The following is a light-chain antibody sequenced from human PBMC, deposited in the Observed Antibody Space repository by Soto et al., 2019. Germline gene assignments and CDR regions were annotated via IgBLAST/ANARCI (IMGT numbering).Light chain of an antibody. CDR3: QQSFTTPLT. J-gene: IGKJ4*01. CDR2: GAS. CDR1: QGISSN. Sequence: DIQMTQSPSSLSASVGDRVTITCRASQGISSNLNWYQQKPGKAPKLLIYGASNLQGGVPSRFSGSGSGTDFTLTISSLQPEDFANYYCQQSFTTPLTFGGGTKVDIK. V-gene: IGKV1-39*01.